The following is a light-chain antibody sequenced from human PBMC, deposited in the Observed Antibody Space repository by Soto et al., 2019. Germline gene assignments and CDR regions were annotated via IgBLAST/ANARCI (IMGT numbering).Light chain of an antibody. CDR1: NIGSKN. Sequence: SYELTQPLSVSVALGQTARITCGGNNIGSKNVHWYQQKPVQAPMLVIYRDSNRPSGIPERFSGSNSGNTATLTTSRAQAGDEADYYCQVCDSSTVVFGGGTKVTVL. V-gene: IGLV3-9*01. CDR2: RDS. CDR3: QVCDSSTVV. J-gene: IGLJ2*01.